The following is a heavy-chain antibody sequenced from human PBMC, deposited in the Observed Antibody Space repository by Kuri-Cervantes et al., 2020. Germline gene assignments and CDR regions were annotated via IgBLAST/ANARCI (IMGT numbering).Heavy chain of an antibody. CDR2: ISWNSGSI. CDR3: AREKSDTAMVTYQDY. D-gene: IGHD5-18*01. Sequence: LSLTCAASGFTFDDYAMHWVRQAPGKGLEWVSGISWNSGSIGYADSVKGRFTISRDNSKNTLYLQMNSLRAEDTAVYYCAREKSDTAMVTYQDYWGQGTLVTVSS. V-gene: IGHV3-9*01. CDR1: GFTFDDYA. J-gene: IGHJ4*02.